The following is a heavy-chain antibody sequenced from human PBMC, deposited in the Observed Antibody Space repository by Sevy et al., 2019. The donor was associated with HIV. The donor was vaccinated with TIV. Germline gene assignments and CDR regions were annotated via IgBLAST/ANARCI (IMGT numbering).Heavy chain of an antibody. Sequence: GGSLRLSCAASGFTFDDYAMHWVRQAPGKGLEWVSGISWNSGSMGYADSVKGGITISRDNAKNSLYLQMDSLGAEDTAVYYSARDRSPGGSFSLKHWGQGTLVTVSS. CDR3: ARDRSPGGSFSLKH. CDR1: GFTFDDYA. CDR2: ISWNSGSM. D-gene: IGHD1-26*01. V-gene: IGHV3-9*01. J-gene: IGHJ1*01.